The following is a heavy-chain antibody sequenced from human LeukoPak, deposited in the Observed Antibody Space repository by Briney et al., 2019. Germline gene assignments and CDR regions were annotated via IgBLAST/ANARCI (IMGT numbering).Heavy chain of an antibody. CDR3: ARVHDSDWYFDY. D-gene: IGHD6-19*01. Sequence: ASVKVSCKASGYTFTGYYMHWVRQAPGQGLEWMGWINPNSGGTNYAQKFQGRVTMTRDTSISTAYMELSRLRSEDTAVYYCARVHDSDWYFDYWGQGTLVTVSS. J-gene: IGHJ4*02. V-gene: IGHV1-2*02. CDR1: GYTFTGYY. CDR2: INPNSGGT.